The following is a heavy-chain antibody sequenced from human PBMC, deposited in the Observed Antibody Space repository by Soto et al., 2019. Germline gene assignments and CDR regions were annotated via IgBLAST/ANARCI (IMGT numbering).Heavy chain of an antibody. J-gene: IGHJ6*02. V-gene: IGHV1-2*04. CDR1: GYTFTGYY. CDR2: INPNSGGT. Sequence: ASVKVSCKASGYTFTGYYMHWVRQAPGQGLEWMGWINPNSGGTNYAQKFQGWVTMTRDTSISTAYMELSRLRSDVTAVYYCARGTVLRYFDWLLTHDYYYYGMDVWGQGTTVTVSS. D-gene: IGHD3-9*01. CDR3: ARGTVLRYFDWLLTHDYYYYGMDV.